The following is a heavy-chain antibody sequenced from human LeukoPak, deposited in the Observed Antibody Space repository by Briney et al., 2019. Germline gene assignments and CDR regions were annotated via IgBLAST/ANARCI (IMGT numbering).Heavy chain of an antibody. CDR3: ARDLFEQLGYLFDY. V-gene: IGHV3-30*17. CDR1: GFTFSSYA. CDR2: ISYDGSNN. J-gene: IGHJ4*02. D-gene: IGHD6-13*01. Sequence: PGGSLRLSCAASGFTFSSYAMHWVRQAPGKGLEWVAVISYDGSNNYYADSVKGRFTISRDNSNNTLYLQMNSLRAEDTAVYYCARDLFEQLGYLFDYWGQGTLVTVSS.